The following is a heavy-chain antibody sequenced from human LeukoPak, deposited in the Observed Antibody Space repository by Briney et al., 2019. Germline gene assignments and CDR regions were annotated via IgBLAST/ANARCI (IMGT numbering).Heavy chain of an antibody. CDR2: INPNSGGT. D-gene: IGHD2-2*01. CDR1: GYTFTGYY. V-gene: IGHV1-2*02. J-gene: IGHJ3*02. Sequence: GASVKVSCKASGYTFTGYYMHWVRQAPGQGLEWMGWINPNSGGTNYAQKFQGRVTMTRDTSISTAYMELSRLRSDDTAVYYCARAVPAEGGGNAFDIWGQGTMVTVSS. CDR3: ARAVPAEGGGNAFDI.